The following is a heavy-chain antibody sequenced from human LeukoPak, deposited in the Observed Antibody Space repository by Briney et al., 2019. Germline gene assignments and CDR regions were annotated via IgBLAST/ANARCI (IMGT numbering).Heavy chain of an antibody. CDR3: ARDRLRGLGRTYYFDY. J-gene: IGHJ4*02. Sequence: ASQTLSLTCTVSGGSISSGGYYWSWIRQPPGKGLEWIGYIYHSGSTYYNPSLKSRVTISVDRSKNQFSLKLSSVTAADTAVYYCARDRLRGLGRTYYFDYWGQGTLVTVSS. D-gene: IGHD6-19*01. V-gene: IGHV4-30-2*01. CDR2: IYHSGST. CDR1: GGSISSGGYY.